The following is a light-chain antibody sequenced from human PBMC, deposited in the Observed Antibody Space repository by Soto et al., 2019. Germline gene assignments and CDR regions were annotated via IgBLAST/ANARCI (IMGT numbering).Light chain of an antibody. J-gene: IGKJ1*01. CDR3: QQYDSSRT. V-gene: IGKV3-20*01. CDR2: DIS. CDR1: QSVSSGH. Sequence: ENVLTQFPGPLSLSPGERATLSCRASQSVSSGHLAWYQQKPGQAPRLLIYDISTRATGIPDRFSGSGSETDFTLTISRLEPEDFAVYYCQQYDSSRTFGQGTKVDIK.